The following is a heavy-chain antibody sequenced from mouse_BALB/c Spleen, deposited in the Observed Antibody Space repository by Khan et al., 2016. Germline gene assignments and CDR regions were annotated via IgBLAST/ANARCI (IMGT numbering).Heavy chain of an antibody. CDR1: GFTFSSYG. CDR2: ISSGGSYT. J-gene: IGHJ1*01. Sequence: EVELVESGGDLVKPGGSLKLSCAASGFTFSSYGMSWVRQTPDKRLEWVASISSGGSYTYYPDSVKGRFTISRDNAKNTLYLQISSLKSEDTAMSSCARHKGYDYGHWYFGVWGAGTTVTVSS. V-gene: IGHV5-6*01. CDR3: ARHKGYDYGHWYFGV. D-gene: IGHD2-4*01.